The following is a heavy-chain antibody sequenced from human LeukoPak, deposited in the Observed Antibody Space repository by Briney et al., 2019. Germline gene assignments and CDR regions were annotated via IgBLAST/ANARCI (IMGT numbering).Heavy chain of an antibody. J-gene: IGHJ3*02. D-gene: IGHD6-19*01. CDR3: ARDRSIAGAGLDAFDI. CDR2: ISSSSSYI. Sequence: GGSLRLSCAASGFTFSSYSMNWVRQAPGKGLEWVSSISSSSSYIYYADSVKGRFTISRDNAKNSLYLQMNSLRAEDTAVYYCARDRSIAGAGLDAFDIWGQGTMVTVSS. V-gene: IGHV3-21*01. CDR1: GFTFSSYS.